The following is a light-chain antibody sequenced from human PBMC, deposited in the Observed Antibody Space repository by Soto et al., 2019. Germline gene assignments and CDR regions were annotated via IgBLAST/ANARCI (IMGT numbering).Light chain of an antibody. J-gene: IGLJ2*01. CDR3: SSYTSRSTLGV. CDR2: DVS. V-gene: IGLV2-14*03. Sequence: QSALTQPASVSGSPGPSITISCTGTNSDIGGYNYVSWYQQHPGKAPTLMIYDVSNRPSGVSYRFSGSKSGNTASLTISGLQAEDEAEYYCSSYTSRSTLGVFGGGTKLTVL. CDR1: NSDIGGYNY.